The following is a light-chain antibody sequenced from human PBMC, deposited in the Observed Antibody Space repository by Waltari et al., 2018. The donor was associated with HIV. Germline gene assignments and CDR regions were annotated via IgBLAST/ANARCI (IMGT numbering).Light chain of an antibody. CDR2: KDS. J-gene: IGLJ3*02. Sequence: SYELTQPPSVSVSPGQTARITCPGDALPKQYAYWYHQKPGQAPVMVIYKDSERPSGIPERFSGSSSGTTVTLTISGVQAEDEADYYCQSADSSGTYRVFGGGTKLTVL. V-gene: IGLV3-25*03. CDR3: QSADSSGTYRV. CDR1: ALPKQY.